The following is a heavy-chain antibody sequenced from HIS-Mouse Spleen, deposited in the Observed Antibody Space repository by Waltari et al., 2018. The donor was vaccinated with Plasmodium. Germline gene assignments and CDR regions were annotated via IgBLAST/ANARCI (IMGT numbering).Heavy chain of an antibody. CDR2: ISYDGSNK. V-gene: IGHV3-30*18. Sequence: VQLVESGGGVVRPGRSMSLSCAASGFTFSSYGMHCVRQAPGKGLEWVAVISYDGSNKDYADSVKGRFTISRDNSKNTLYLQMNSLRAEDTAVYYCAKAQGVINFDYWGQGTLVTVSS. D-gene: IGHD3-16*01. CDR3: AKAQGVINFDY. CDR1: GFTFSSYG. J-gene: IGHJ4*02.